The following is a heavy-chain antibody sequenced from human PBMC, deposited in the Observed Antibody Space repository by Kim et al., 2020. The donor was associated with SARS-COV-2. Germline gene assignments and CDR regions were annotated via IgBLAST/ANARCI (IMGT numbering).Heavy chain of an antibody. V-gene: IGHV4-38-2*02. CDR1: GYSISSGYY. D-gene: IGHD3-10*01. J-gene: IGHJ4*02. CDR3: ARTNYYGSGSHFDY. Sequence: SETLSLTCTVSGYSISSGYYWGWIRQPPGKGLEWIGSIYHSGSTYYNPSLKSRVTISVDTSKNQFSLKLSSVTAADTAVYYCARTNYYGSGSHFDYWGQG. CDR2: IYHSGST.